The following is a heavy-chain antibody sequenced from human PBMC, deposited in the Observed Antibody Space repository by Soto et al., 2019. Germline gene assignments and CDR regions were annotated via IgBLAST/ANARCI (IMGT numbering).Heavy chain of an antibody. Sequence: NPSETLSLTCTVSGGSISSYYWSWIRQPAGKGLEWIGRIYTSGSTNYNPSLKSRVTMSVDTSKNQFSLKLSSVTAADTAVYYCARESSSYYYDSSGYYPAEYFQHWGQGTLVTVSS. J-gene: IGHJ1*01. CDR2: IYTSGST. CDR3: ARESSSYYYDSSGYYPAEYFQH. CDR1: GGSISSYY. D-gene: IGHD3-22*01. V-gene: IGHV4-4*07.